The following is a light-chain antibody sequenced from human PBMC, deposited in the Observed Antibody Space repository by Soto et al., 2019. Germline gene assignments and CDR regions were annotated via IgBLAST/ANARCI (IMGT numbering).Light chain of an antibody. CDR3: QSYDSRLRRV. CDR1: SSNIGAGYD. J-gene: IGLJ2*01. V-gene: IGLV1-40*01. CDR2: GNS. Sequence: QSVLTQPPSVSGAPGQTVAISCTARSSNIGAGYDVHWYQQRPGTAPKLLIYGNSNRPSGVPDRFSGSKFGTSASLAITGLQAEDEADYYCQSYDSRLRRVFVGGTKLTVL.